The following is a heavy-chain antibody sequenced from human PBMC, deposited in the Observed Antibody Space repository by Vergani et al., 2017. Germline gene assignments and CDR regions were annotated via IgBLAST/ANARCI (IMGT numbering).Heavy chain of an antibody. CDR2: IIPILGIA. CDR1: GGTFSSYT. CDR3: ARQMYGDYGGMGAFVI. Sequence: QVQLVQSGAEVKKPGSSVKVSCKASGGTFSSYTISWVRQAPGQGLEWMGRIIPILGIANYAQKFQGRVTITADKSTSTAYMELSSLRSEDTAVYYCARQMYGDYGGMGAFVIWGQGTMVIVSS. V-gene: IGHV1-69*02. J-gene: IGHJ3*02. D-gene: IGHD4-17*01.